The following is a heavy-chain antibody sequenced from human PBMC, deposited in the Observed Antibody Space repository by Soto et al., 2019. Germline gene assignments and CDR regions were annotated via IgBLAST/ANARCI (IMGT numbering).Heavy chain of an antibody. Sequence: GGSLRLSCATSGFTYTRYSMNWVRQAPGKGLEWVSSISSTTNYIYYGDSMKGRFTISRDNAKNSLYLEMNSLRAEDTAVYYCARESEDLTSNFDYWGQGTLVTVSS. CDR3: ARESEDLTSNFDY. CDR2: ISSTTNYI. V-gene: IGHV3-21*06. J-gene: IGHJ4*02. CDR1: GFTYTRYS.